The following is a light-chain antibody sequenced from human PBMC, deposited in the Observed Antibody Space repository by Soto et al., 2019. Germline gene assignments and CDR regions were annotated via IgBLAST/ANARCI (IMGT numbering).Light chain of an antibody. Sequence: IQMTQSPSSLSASVGDRVTITCPASQDISNYLNWYQQKPGKAPKLLIYDASNLETGVPSRFSGSGSGTDFTFTISSLQPEDIATYYCQQYDNLPLTFGGGTKVEIK. V-gene: IGKV1-33*01. CDR3: QQYDNLPLT. CDR1: QDISNY. CDR2: DAS. J-gene: IGKJ4*01.